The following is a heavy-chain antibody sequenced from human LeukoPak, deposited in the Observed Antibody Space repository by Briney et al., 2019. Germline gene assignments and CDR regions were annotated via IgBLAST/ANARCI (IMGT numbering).Heavy chain of an antibody. D-gene: IGHD3-10*01. CDR1: GFTFSSYS. V-gene: IGHV3-21*01. CDR3: ASLTMVRGVRRYY. Sequence: GGSLRLSCAASGFTFSSYSMNCVRQPPGKGLEWVSSISSSSSYIYYADSVKGRFTISRDNAKNSLYLQMNSLRAEDTAVYYCASLTMVRGVRRYYWGQGTLVTVSS. CDR2: ISSSSSYI. J-gene: IGHJ4*02.